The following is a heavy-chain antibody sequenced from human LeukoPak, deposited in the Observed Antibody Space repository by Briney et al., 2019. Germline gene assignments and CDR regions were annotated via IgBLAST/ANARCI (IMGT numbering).Heavy chain of an antibody. D-gene: IGHD1-26*01. CDR2: ITSSSTYM. CDR1: GFTFNSYN. CDR3: ARDPYSGGYGNDYYYMDV. Sequence: PGGSLRLSCAASGFTFNSYNMNWVRQAPGKGLEWVSSITSSSTYMYYADSVKGRFTISRDNARNSLYLQMNSLRAEDTAVYYCARDPYSGGYGNDYYYMDVWGKGTTVTISS. J-gene: IGHJ6*03. V-gene: IGHV3-21*01.